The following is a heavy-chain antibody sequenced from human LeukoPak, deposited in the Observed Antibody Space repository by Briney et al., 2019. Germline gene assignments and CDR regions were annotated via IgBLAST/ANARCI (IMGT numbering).Heavy chain of an antibody. D-gene: IGHD3-22*01. Sequence: ASVKVSCKASGYTFTGYYMHWVRQAPGQGLEWMGWINPNSGGTNYAQKFQGRVTMTRDTSISTAYMELSSLRSDDTAVYYCVYDSSGSNAFDIWGQGTMVTVSS. CDR1: GYTFTGYY. CDR3: VYDSSGSNAFDI. CDR2: INPNSGGT. J-gene: IGHJ3*02. V-gene: IGHV1-2*02.